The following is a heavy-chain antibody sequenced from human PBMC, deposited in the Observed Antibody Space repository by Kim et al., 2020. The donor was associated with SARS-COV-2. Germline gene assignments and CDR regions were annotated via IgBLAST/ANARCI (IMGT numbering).Heavy chain of an antibody. D-gene: IGHD7-27*01. CDR3: GVLWGRDAFDI. V-gene: IGHV3-74*01. CDR1: GFTFSNYW. J-gene: IGHJ3*02. Sequence: GGSLRLSCAASGFTFSNYWMHWVRQVPGKGLVWVSRVNNDGSDTNYADSVKGRFTISRDNAKNTLYLQMNSLRAEDTAVYYCGVLWGRDAFDIWGQGTMVTVSS. CDR2: VNNDGSDT.